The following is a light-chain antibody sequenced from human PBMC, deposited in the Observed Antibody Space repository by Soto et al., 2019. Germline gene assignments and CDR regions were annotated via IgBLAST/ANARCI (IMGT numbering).Light chain of an antibody. CDR2: EIN. V-gene: IGLV2-8*01. CDR1: SSDVGAYDY. Sequence: QSALTQPASASGSPGQSVTISCTGTSSDVGAYDYVSWYQQHPGKAPKLMIYEINKRPSGVPDRFSGSKSGNTASLTVSGLQAEDEADYYCSSFAGSNNFPNVFGTATKVTVL. CDR3: SSFAGSNNFPNV. J-gene: IGLJ1*01.